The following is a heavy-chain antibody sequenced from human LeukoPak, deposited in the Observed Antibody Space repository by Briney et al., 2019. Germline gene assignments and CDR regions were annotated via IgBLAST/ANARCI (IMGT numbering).Heavy chain of an antibody. Sequence: SETLSLTCTVSGGSISGYYRSWIRQSPGKGLEWIVYIYNSGSTNYNPSLQSRVTISVDTSKNQFSLSLSSVTAADTAVYYCARYGSGTYPRFDYWGQGTLVTVSS. CDR3: ARYGSGTYPRFDY. V-gene: IGHV4-59*08. CDR2: IYNSGST. D-gene: IGHD3-10*01. CDR1: GGSISGYY. J-gene: IGHJ4*02.